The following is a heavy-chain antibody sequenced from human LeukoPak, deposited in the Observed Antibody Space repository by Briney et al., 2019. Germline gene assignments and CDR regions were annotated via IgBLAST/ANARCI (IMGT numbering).Heavy chain of an antibody. V-gene: IGHV6-1*01. J-gene: IGHJ4*02. Sequence: SQTLSLTCAISGDSVSRNSAAWNWIRQSPSRGLEWLGRTFYRSKWYNDYEVSVKSRITINPDTSKNHFSLQLSSVTPEDTAMYYCARETSSSTWGFHLGGQGTLVTVSS. CDR1: GDSVSRNSAA. CDR3: ARETSSSTWGFHL. D-gene: IGHD6-6*01. CDR2: TFYRSKWYN.